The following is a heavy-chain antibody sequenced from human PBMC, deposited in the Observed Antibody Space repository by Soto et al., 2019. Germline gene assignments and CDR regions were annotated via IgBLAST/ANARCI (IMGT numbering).Heavy chain of an antibody. CDR3: ARDYYDSSGFVAYDAFDL. D-gene: IGHD3-22*01. CDR1: GGTFSSYA. CDR2: IMPILGTA. J-gene: IGHJ3*01. Sequence: QVQLVQSGAEVKKPGSSVKVSCKASGGTFSSYAISWVRKAPGQGLEWMGGIMPILGTANYAQKFQGRVTITADEDKSKDYMELIGLRSADTAVYYCARDYYDSSGFVAYDAFDLWGQGTMVTVSS. V-gene: IGHV1-69*01.